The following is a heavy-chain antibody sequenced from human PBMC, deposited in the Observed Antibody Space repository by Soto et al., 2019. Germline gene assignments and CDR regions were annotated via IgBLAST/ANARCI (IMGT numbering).Heavy chain of an antibody. D-gene: IGHD5-18*01. CDR3: ARDHLTIPLWSPADY. Sequence: ASVKVSCKASGYTFTSYGISWVRQAPGQGLEWMGWISAYNGNTNYAQKLQGRVTMTTDTSTSTAYMELRSLRSDDTAVYYCARDHLTIPLWSPADYWGQGTLVTVSS. CDR2: ISAYNGNT. J-gene: IGHJ4*02. CDR1: GYTFTSYG. V-gene: IGHV1-18*04.